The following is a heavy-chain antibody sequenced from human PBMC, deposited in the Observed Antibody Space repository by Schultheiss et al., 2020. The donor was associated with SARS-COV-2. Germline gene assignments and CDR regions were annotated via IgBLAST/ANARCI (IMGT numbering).Heavy chain of an antibody. CDR2: IYYSGST. CDR1: GGSISSSSYY. D-gene: IGHD6-13*01. Sequence: SETLSLTCTVSGGSISSSSYYWSWIRQPPGKGLEWIGYIYYSGSTNYNPSLKSRVTISVDTSKNQFSLKLSSVTAADTAVYYCARGAAAGIMNYYYYGMDVWGQGTTVTVSS. V-gene: IGHV4-61*05. CDR3: ARGAAAGIMNYYYYGMDV. J-gene: IGHJ6*02.